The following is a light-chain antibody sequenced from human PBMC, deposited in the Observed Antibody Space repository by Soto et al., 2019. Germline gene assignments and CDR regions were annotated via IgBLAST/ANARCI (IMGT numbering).Light chain of an antibody. Sequence: DIQMTQSPSSLSASVGDRVTMTCRASQSISNYLNWYQQKPGKAPKLLIYAASSLQSGVPSKFSGSGSGTDYSPTINSLQPENFATYYCQQSYSTPHTFGQGTKV. CDR3: QQSYSTPHT. CDR1: QSISNY. V-gene: IGKV1-39*01. J-gene: IGKJ2*01. CDR2: AAS.